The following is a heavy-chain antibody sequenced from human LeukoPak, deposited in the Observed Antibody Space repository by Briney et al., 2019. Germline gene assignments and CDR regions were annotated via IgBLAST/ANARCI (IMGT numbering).Heavy chain of an antibody. CDR3: ARSYSSGWYERAFDY. J-gene: IGHJ4*02. D-gene: IGHD6-19*01. Sequence: ASVKVSCKASGYTFTGYYMHWVRQAPGQGLEWMGWINPNSGGTNYAQKFQGRVTMTSDTSISTAYMELSRLRSDDTAVYYCARSYSSGWYERAFDYWGQGTLVTVSS. V-gene: IGHV1-2*02. CDR2: INPNSGGT. CDR1: GYTFTGYY.